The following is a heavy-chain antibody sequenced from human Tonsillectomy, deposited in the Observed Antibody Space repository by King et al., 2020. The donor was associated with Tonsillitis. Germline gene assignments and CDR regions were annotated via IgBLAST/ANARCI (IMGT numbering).Heavy chain of an antibody. CDR1: GGSFSAYY. CDR2: INHSGST. D-gene: IGHD5-12*01. CDR3: ATQSRGYSMA. Sequence: VQLQQWGAGLLKPSETLSLTCAVYGGSFSAYYWSCIRQPPGKGLEWIGEINHSGSTNYNPSLKSRVTISVDTSKNQFSLKLSSVTAADTAVYYCATQSRGYSMAWGQGTTVTVSS. J-gene: IGHJ6*02. V-gene: IGHV4-34*01.